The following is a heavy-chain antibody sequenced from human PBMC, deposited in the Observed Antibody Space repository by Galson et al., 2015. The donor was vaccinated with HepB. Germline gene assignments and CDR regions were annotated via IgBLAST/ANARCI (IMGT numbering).Heavy chain of an antibody. CDR3: ARLTFVRGLIVDGDY. D-gene: IGHD3-10*02. CDR2: FSSSGGHI. V-gene: IGHV3-21*01. CDR1: GFTLKTYS. J-gene: IGHJ4*02. Sequence: SLRLSCAASGFTLKTYSMNWVRQAPGKGLEWVSSFSSSGGHIFYADSVKGRFTISRDDAKNSLYLQMNRLRAEDTAVYYCARLTFVRGLIVDGDYWGRGTLVTVSS.